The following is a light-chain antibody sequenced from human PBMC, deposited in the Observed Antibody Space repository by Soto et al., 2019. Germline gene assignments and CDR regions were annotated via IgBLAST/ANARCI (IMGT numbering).Light chain of an antibody. Sequence: EIVLTQSPATLSLSPGERATLSCRASQSVSSYLAWYQQKPGQAPRLLIYDASNRATGIPARFSGSGSGTDFTLTISSLEPEDFAVYYCQQRRNWFTFGQWPKLEIK. J-gene: IGKJ2*01. CDR3: QQRRNWFT. CDR1: QSVSSY. CDR2: DAS. V-gene: IGKV3-11*01.